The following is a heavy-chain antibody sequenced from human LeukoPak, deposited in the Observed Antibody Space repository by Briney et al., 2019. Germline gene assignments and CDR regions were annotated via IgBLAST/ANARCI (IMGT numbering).Heavy chain of an antibody. J-gene: IGHJ4*02. V-gene: IGHV4-59*12. CDR2: ISYSGST. Sequence: KPSETLSLTCTVSGGSISSYYWSWIRQPPGKGLEWIGYISYSGSTNYNPSLKSRVTISVDTSKNQFSLKLSSVTAADTAVYYCARGEKSKKVTIFGVVIFHFDYWGQGTLVTVSS. CDR1: GGSISSYY. D-gene: IGHD3-3*01. CDR3: ARGEKSKKVTIFGVVIFHFDY.